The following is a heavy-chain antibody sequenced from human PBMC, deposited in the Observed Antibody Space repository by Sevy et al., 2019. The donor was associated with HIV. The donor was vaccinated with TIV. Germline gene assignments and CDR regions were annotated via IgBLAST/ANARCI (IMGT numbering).Heavy chain of an antibody. CDR3: GGGDAGPVAFDI. CDR1: GFIFSSYS. J-gene: IGHJ3*02. CDR2: INSRSSAI. Sequence: GGSLRLSCAASGFIFSSYSMNWVRQAPGKGLEWVSYINSRSSAIYYADSVKGRFTISRDNGKSSLYLQMNSLRVEDTAVDYCGGGDAGPVAFDIWGQGTMVTVSS. V-gene: IGHV3-48*01.